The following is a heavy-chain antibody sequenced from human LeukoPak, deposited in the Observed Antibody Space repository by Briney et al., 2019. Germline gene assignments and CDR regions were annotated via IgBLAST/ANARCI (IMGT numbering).Heavy chain of an antibody. Sequence: GASVKVSCKASGGTFSSYAISWVRQAPGQGLEWMGGIIPIFGTANYAQKLRGRVTITADESTSTAYMELSSLRSEDTAVHYCARSNYGGNSRPFQHWGQGTLVTVSS. CDR3: ARSNYGGNSRPFQH. CDR2: IIPIFGTA. J-gene: IGHJ1*01. D-gene: IGHD4-23*01. CDR1: GGTFSSYA. V-gene: IGHV1-69*13.